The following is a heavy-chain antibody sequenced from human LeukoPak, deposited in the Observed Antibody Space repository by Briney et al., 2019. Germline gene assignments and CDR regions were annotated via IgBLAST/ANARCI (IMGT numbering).Heavy chain of an antibody. V-gene: IGHV3-21*01. Sequence: GGSLRLSCAASGFTFSSYSMNWVRQAPGKGLEWVSSISSSSSYIYYADSVKGRFTISRDNAKNSLYLQMSSLRAEDTAVYYCARASQGLYFDYWGQGTLVTVSS. CDR1: GFTFSSYS. D-gene: IGHD3-22*01. CDR2: ISSSSSYI. CDR3: ARASQGLYFDY. J-gene: IGHJ4*02.